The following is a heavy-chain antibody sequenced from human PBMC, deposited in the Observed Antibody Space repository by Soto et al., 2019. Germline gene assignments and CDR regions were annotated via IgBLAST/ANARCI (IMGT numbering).Heavy chain of an antibody. J-gene: IGHJ4*02. V-gene: IGHV3-33*03. CDR2: IWYDGNKK. D-gene: IGHD3-22*01. CDR3: VVDTSGLLDY. CDR1: GFSFSSYG. Sequence: GGSLRLSCAASGFSFSSYGMHWVRQAPGKGLEWVAVIWYDGNKKYYGDSVRGRFTISRDNSRNTLYLEMNSLRAEDTAVYYCVVDTSGLLDYWGQGTLVTVSS.